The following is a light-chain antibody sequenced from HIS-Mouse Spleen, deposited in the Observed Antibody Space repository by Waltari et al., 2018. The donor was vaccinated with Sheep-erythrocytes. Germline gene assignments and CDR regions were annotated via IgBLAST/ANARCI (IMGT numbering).Light chain of an antibody. J-gene: IGLJ1*01. CDR1: RSDVGGYTY. CDR3: CSYAGSYNHV. CDR2: DVS. V-gene: IGLV2-11*01. Sequence: QSALTQPRSVSGSPGQSVTLSCPGTRSDVGGYTYVSWYQQHPGKAPKLMIYDVSKRPSGVPDRFSGSKSGNTASLTISGLQAEDEADYYCCSYAGSYNHVFATGTKVTVL.